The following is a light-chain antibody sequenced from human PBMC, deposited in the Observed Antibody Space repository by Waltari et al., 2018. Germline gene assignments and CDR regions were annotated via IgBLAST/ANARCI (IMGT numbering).Light chain of an antibody. J-gene: IGKJ3*01. CDR1: HAIRTS. CDR3: QQNVSAAVT. Sequence: DLQLTQFPSSLSASVGDRAPITCRASHAIRTSLHWYQPKPGEAPRLLMCSVSSLQKGVPSRFSGSGSGTNFTLTIMSLHPEDLATYFCQQNVSAAVTFGPGTKVDL. V-gene: IGKV1-39*01. CDR2: SVS.